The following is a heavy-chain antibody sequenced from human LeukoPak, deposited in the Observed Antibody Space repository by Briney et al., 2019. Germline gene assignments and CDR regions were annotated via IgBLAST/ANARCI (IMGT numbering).Heavy chain of an antibody. CDR1: GFTFSSYS. Sequence: GSLRLSCAASGFTFSSYSMNWVRQAPGKGLEWVSYISSSSSTIYYADSVKGRFTISRDNAKNSLYLQMNSLRAEDTAVYYCARDGLAAATLHWCFDVWGRGTLVTVSS. CDR3: ARDGLAAATLHWCFDV. D-gene: IGHD6-25*01. CDR2: ISSSSSTI. V-gene: IGHV3-48*01. J-gene: IGHJ2*01.